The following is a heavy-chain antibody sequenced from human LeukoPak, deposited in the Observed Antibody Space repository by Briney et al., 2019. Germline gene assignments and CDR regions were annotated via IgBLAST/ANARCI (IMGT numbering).Heavy chain of an antibody. V-gene: IGHV3-48*01. CDR1: RCTFSTYS. CDR3: VRNDGDNAFDI. Sequence: GGTLRLSCAASRCTFSTYSRNWVRQAPGRGLEWVSYISSSSTNIYYKDSVKGRFTISRDNAKNSLHLHMTTLRAEDTAVYYCVRNDGDNAFDIWGQGTMVIVSS. CDR2: ISSSSTNI. D-gene: IGHD4-17*01. J-gene: IGHJ3*02.